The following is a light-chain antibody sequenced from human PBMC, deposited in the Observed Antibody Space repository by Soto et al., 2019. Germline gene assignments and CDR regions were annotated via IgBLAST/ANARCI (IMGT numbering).Light chain of an antibody. CDR1: SSDVGGYNY. J-gene: IGLJ3*02. V-gene: IGLV2-11*01. CDR3: SSYAGSYTWV. Sequence: QSALTQPRSVSGSPGQSVTISCTGTSSDVGGYNYVSWYQQHPGKAPKLMIYDVSKRPSGVPDRFSGSKYGNTASLTISGLQAEDEADYYCSSYAGSYTWVFGGGTKVTVL. CDR2: DVS.